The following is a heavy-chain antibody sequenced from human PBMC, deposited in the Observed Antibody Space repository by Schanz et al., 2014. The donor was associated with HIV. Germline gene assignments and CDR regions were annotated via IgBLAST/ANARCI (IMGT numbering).Heavy chain of an antibody. Sequence: QVQLVQSGAEVKKPGASVKVSCKASGYTFTDYYMHWVRQAPGQGLEWMGWINPKSGGTKYAQKFQGRVTMTRDTSISTAYMELSRLRSDDTAVYYCARDLNRWRDGSEKWFDTWGQGTLVTVSS. CDR1: GYTFTDYY. CDR3: ARDLNRWRDGSEKWFDT. V-gene: IGHV1-2*02. D-gene: IGHD2-15*01. CDR2: INPKSGGT. J-gene: IGHJ5*02.